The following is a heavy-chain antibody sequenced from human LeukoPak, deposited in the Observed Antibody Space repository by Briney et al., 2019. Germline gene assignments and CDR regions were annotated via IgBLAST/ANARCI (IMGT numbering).Heavy chain of an antibody. Sequence: ASVKVSCKASGYTFTSYYIHWVRQAPGQGLEWMGIISPSGGSTTYAQKFQGRVTMTRDTSTSTDYMELRSLRSEDTAVYYCARATNPVVTPFYFYYWGQGSLVTVSS. CDR1: GYTFTSYY. CDR3: ARATNPVVTPFYFYY. J-gene: IGHJ4*02. V-gene: IGHV1-46*01. D-gene: IGHD4-23*01. CDR2: ISPSGGST.